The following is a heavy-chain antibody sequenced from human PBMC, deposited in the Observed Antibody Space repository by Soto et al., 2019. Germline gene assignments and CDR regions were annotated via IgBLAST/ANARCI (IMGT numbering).Heavy chain of an antibody. CDR2: INVSGALT. CDR3: VKDTQWLETYFDY. V-gene: IGHV3-23*01. D-gene: IGHD6-19*01. Sequence: GSLRFSCVPAGGRFDAQGMGWVSQSPGKGLQWVSSINVSGALTYYIESVKGRFTISRDNSEHTLYLQMNNLEADDTAIYYCVKDTQWLETYFDYWGPGTLVTVSS. CDR1: GGRFDAQG. J-gene: IGHJ4*02.